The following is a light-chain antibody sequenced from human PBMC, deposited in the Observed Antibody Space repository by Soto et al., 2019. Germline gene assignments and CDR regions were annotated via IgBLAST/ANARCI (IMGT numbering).Light chain of an antibody. V-gene: IGKV1-27*01. CDR2: AAS. J-gene: IGKJ1*01. CDR1: QGISNY. Sequence: DIQMTQSPSSLSASVGDRVTITCRASQGISNYVAWYHQRPVKFPDLLLYAASKLQSGVPSLFSGSGSGTDFTLTISSLQPEDDATYYCQYYSSAPSTFGQGTQVDI. CDR3: QYYSSAPST.